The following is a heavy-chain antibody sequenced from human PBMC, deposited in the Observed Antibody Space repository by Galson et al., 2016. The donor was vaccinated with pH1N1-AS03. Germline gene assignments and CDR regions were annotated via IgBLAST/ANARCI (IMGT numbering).Heavy chain of an antibody. CDR1: GFSLNTDGMR. J-gene: IGHJ4*02. CDR3: GLTGIAATGYFCD. CDR2: IDWDDDK. Sequence: PALVKPTQTLTLTCTFSGFSLNTDGMRVSWIRQPPGKALEWLARIDWDDDKFYRTSLKTRLTISKDTSKNQVVLTLTNVGPVDTATYYCGLTGIAATGYFCDWGQGTLVTVSS. V-gene: IGHV2-70*04. D-gene: IGHD6-13*01.